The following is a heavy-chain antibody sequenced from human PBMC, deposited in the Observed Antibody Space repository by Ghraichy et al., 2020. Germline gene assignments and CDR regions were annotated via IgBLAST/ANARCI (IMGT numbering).Heavy chain of an antibody. CDR2: IRYDGSNK. CDR3: AKDLVNSGSYSGVDY. CDR1: GFTFSSYG. V-gene: IGHV3-30*02. J-gene: IGHJ4*02. D-gene: IGHD1-26*01. Sequence: GGSLRLSCAASGFTFSSYGMHWVRQAPGKGLEWVAFIRYDGSNKYYADSVKGRFTISRDNSKNTLYLQMNSLRAEDTAVYYCAKDLVNSGSYSGVDYWGQGTLVTVSS.